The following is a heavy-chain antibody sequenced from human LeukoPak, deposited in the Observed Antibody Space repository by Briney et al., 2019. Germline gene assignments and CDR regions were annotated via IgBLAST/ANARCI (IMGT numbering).Heavy chain of an antibody. Sequence: ASVKVSCKASGYTFTSYDINWVRQATGQGLEWMGWMNPNSGNTGYAQKFQGRVTMTRNTSISTAYMELSSLRSEDTAVYYCARVPRWGLLWFGDHPYYYGMDVWGQGTTVTVSS. CDR3: ARVPRWGLLWFGDHPYYYGMDV. V-gene: IGHV1-8*01. CDR1: GYTFTSYD. CDR2: MNPNSGNT. J-gene: IGHJ6*02. D-gene: IGHD3-10*01.